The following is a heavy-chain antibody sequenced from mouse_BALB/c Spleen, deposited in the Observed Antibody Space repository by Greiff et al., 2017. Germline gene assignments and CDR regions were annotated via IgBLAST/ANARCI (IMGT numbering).Heavy chain of an antibody. V-gene: IGHV1-87*01. D-gene: IGHD2-3*01. CDR3: AREGGNDGYYVGYAMDY. CDR1: GYTFTSYW. CDR2: IYPGDGDT. J-gene: IGHJ4*01. Sequence: QVQLQQSGAELARPGASVKLSCKASGYTFTSYWMQWVKQRPGQGLEWIGAIYPGDGDTRYTQKFKGKATLTADKSSSTAYMQLSSLASEDSAVYYCAREGGNDGYYVGYAMDYWGQGTSVTVSS.